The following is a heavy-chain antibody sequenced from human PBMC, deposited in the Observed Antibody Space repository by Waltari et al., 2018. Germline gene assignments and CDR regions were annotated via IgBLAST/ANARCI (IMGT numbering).Heavy chain of an antibody. CDR3: ARAGHLAILGDYYYGMDV. J-gene: IGHJ6*02. CDR1: GYTFTSYG. Sequence: QVQLVQSGAEVKKPGASVKVSCKASGYTFTSYGISWVRQAPGQGLEWMGWVRAYKGKRNYAQKLQGRVTMTTDTSTSTDYMELRSLRSADTAVYYCARAGHLAILGDYYYGMDVWGQGTTVTVSS. CDR2: VRAYKGKR. V-gene: IGHV1-18*01. D-gene: IGHD2-15*01.